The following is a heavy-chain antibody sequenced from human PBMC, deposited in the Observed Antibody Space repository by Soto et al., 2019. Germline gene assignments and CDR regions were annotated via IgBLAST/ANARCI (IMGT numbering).Heavy chain of an antibody. CDR2: IYYSGST. D-gene: IGHD3-22*01. V-gene: IGHV4-39*01. Sequence: PSETLSLTCTVSGGSISSSSYYWGWIRQPPGKGLEWIGSIYYSGSTYYNPSLKSRVTISVDTSKNQFSLKLSSVTAADTAVYYCARTYDSSPTHGWFDPWGQGTLVTVSS. CDR1: GGSISSSSYY. J-gene: IGHJ5*02. CDR3: ARTYDSSPTHGWFDP.